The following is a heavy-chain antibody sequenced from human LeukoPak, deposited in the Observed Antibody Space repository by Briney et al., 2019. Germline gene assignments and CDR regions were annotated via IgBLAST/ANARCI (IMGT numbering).Heavy chain of an antibody. CDR2: IYTSGST. CDR1: GGSFSGYY. J-gene: IGHJ6*03. CDR3: ARYGDYLSYYYMDV. D-gene: IGHD4-17*01. V-gene: IGHV4-59*10. Sequence: SETLSLTCAVYGGSFSGYYWSWIRQPAGKGLEWIGRIYTSGSTNYNPSLKSRVTISVDTSKNQFSLKLSSVTAADTAVYYCARYGDYLSYYYMDVWGKGTTVTVSS.